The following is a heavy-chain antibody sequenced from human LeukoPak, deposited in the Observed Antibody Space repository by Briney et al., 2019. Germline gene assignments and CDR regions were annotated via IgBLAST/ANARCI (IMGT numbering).Heavy chain of an antibody. CDR3: ARLAYGDYEQYYFDY. Sequence: SETLSLTCAVYGGSFSGYYWSWIHQPPGKGLEWIGEINHSGSTNYNPSLKSRVTISVDTSKNQFSLKLSSVTAADTAVYYCARLAYGDYEQYYFDYWGQGTLVTVSS. D-gene: IGHD4-17*01. J-gene: IGHJ4*02. CDR2: INHSGST. V-gene: IGHV4-34*01. CDR1: GGSFSGYY.